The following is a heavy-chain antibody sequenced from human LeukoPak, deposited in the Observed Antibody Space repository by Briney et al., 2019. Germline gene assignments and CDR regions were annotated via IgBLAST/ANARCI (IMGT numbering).Heavy chain of an antibody. D-gene: IGHD3-22*01. V-gene: IGHV3-11*04. Sequence: GGSLRLSCVASGFTFSDYYMSWIRQAPGKGLEWVSYISSSGSTIYYADSVKGRFTISRDNAKSSLYLQMNSLRAEDTAVYYCARVEYYDSSGYFDYWGQGTLVTVSS. CDR2: ISSSGSTI. CDR1: GFTFSDYY. J-gene: IGHJ4*02. CDR3: ARVEYYDSSGYFDY.